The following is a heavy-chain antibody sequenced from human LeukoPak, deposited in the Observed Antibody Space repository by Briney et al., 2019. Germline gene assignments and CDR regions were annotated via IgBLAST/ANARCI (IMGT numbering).Heavy chain of an antibody. CDR2: INPNSGIT. D-gene: IGHD1-26*01. CDR1: GYTLTSYD. CDR3: ARATLRGATNY. V-gene: IGHV1-8*03. Sequence: VASVKVSCKASGYTLTSYDINWVRQATGQGLEWMGWINPNSGITVYAQKFQGRVTITRNPSISTAYMELSSLRSEDTAVYFCARATLRGATNYWGQGTLVTVSS. J-gene: IGHJ4*02.